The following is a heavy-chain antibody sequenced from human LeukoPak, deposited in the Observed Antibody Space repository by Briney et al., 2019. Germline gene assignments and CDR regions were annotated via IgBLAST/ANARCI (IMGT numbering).Heavy chain of an antibody. CDR2: ISSSSSTI. Sequence: AGSLRLSCAASGFTFSSYSMNWVRQAPGKGLEWVSYISSSSSTIYYADSVKGRFTISRDNAKNSLYLQMNSLRIEDTALYYCTRRDFSRERGVITPHAFDIWGQGTMVTVS. V-gene: IGHV3-48*04. CDR3: TRRDFSRERGVITPHAFDI. J-gene: IGHJ3*02. D-gene: IGHD3-10*01. CDR1: GFTFSSYS.